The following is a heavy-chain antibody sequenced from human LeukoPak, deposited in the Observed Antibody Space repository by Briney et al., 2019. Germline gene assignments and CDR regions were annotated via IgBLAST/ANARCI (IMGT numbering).Heavy chain of an antibody. J-gene: IGHJ3*02. CDR1: GYTFTSYA. CDR2: INPSGGST. CDR3: ARGGRERYSSGWTDAFDI. V-gene: IGHV1-46*01. D-gene: IGHD6-19*01. Sequence: GASVKVSCKASGYTFTSYAMHWVRQAPGQGLEWMGIINPSGGSTSYAQKFQGRVTMTRDTSTSTVYMELSSLSSEDTAVYYCARGGRERYSSGWTDAFDIWGQGTMVTVSS.